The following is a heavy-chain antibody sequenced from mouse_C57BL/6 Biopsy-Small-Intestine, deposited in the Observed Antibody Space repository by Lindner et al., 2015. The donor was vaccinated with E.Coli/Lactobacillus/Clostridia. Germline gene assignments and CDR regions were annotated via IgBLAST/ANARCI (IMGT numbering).Heavy chain of an antibody. CDR1: GYTFTSYG. CDR2: IYPRSGDT. V-gene: IGHV1-81*01. Sequence: VQLQESGAELARPGASVKLSCKASGYTFTSYGINWVKQRTGQGLEWVGEIYPRSGDTYYNEKFKDKATLTADKSSNVAYMELRSLTSEDSAVYFCAREVTTVVTGDWYFDAWGTGTTVTVSS. D-gene: IGHD1-1*01. J-gene: IGHJ1*03. CDR3: AREVTTVVTGDWYFDA.